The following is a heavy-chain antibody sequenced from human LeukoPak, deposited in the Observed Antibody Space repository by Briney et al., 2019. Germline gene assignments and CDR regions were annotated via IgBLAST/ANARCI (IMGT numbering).Heavy chain of an antibody. Sequence: SETLSLTCTVSGGSISSGGYYWTWIRQPPGKGLEWIRYIYYSGRTYYNPSLKNRVTISVSTSKNQFSLKLSSVTAADTAVYYCARCPEYCSSTSCGILFDYWGQGTLVTVSS. CDR1: GGSISSGGYY. V-gene: IGHV4-31*03. CDR2: IYYSGRT. D-gene: IGHD2-2*01. CDR3: ARCPEYCSSTSCGILFDY. J-gene: IGHJ4*02.